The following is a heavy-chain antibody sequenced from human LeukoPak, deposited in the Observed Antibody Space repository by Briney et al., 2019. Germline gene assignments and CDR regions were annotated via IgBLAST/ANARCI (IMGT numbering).Heavy chain of an antibody. CDR3: ARGGRLDDAFDI. J-gene: IGHJ3*02. CDR1: GFTVSSNY. Sequence: GRSLRLSFAASGFTVSSNYMSSVRHAPGKGLEWVSVIYSGGSTFYAPSVKGRFTISIDKCKTTLYLQMSSLRADDTAVYDCARGGRLDDAFDIWGQGTMVTVSS. V-gene: IGHV3-53*01. CDR2: IYSGGST.